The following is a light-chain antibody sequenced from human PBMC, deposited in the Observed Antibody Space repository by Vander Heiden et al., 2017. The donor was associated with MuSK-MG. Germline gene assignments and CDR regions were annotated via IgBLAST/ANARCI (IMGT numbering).Light chain of an antibody. CDR3: QQSDSTAST. CDR2: AAS. Sequence: DIQMTQSPSSLSASVGDRVTITCRASQSISSYLNWCQQKPGKAPKLLIYAASSLQSGVPSRFSGSGSGTDFTLTISSLQPEDFATYYCQQSDSTASTFGPGTKVEIK. J-gene: IGKJ1*01. V-gene: IGKV1-39*01. CDR1: QSISSY.